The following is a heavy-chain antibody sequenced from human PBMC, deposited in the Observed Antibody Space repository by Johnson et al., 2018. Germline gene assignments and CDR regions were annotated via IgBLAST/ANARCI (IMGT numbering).Heavy chain of an antibody. D-gene: IGHD3-10*01. CDR1: GFTFSSYG. V-gene: IGHV3-33*01. CDR2: IWYDGSNK. J-gene: IGHJ6*02. Sequence: QVQLVESGGGVVQXGRSLRLSCAASGFTFSSYGMHWVRQAPGKGLEWVPVIWYDGSNKYYADSVKGRFTISRDNSKNSLYLQMNSLGAEDSAVYYCPRGLPPRFPYYYGMDVWGQGTTVTVSS. CDR3: PRGLPPRFPYYYGMDV.